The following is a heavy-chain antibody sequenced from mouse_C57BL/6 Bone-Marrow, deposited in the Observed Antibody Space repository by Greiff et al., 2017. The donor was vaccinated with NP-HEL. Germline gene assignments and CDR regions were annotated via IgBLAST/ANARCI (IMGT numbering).Heavy chain of an antibody. D-gene: IGHD2-4*01. V-gene: IGHV5-4*01. CDR3: AREDDYDGFAY. J-gene: IGHJ3*01. CDR2: ISDGGSYT. Sequence: EVQLQESGGGLVKPGGSLKLSCAASGFTFSSYAMSWVRQTPEKRLEWVATISDGGSYTYYPDNVKGRFTISRDNAKNNLYLQMSHLKSEDTAMYYCAREDDYDGFAYWGQGTLVTVSA. CDR1: GFTFSSYA.